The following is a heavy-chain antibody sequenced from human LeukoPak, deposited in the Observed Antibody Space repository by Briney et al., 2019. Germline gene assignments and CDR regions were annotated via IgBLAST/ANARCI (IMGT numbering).Heavy chain of an antibody. CDR1: GGSISSYY. D-gene: IGHD2-15*01. CDR3: ARDWGKQQVVADY. CDR2: IYSGGST. Sequence: SETLSLTCTVSGGSISSYYWSWIRQPPGKGLEYIGDIYSGGSTHFNPSLKSRVTISVDTSKNQLSLKLISVTAADTAVYYCARDWGKQQVVADYWGQGTLVIVSS. V-gene: IGHV4-59*01. J-gene: IGHJ4*02.